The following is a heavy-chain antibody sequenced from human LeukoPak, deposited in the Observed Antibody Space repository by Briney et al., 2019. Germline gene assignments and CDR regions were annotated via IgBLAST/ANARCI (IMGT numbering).Heavy chain of an antibody. V-gene: IGHV3-15*01. J-gene: IGHJ4*02. CDR2: IKSKTDGGTT. D-gene: IGHD3-16*01. CDR3: TTGASWGKLDY. CDR1: GFTFSNAW. Sequence: PGGSLRLSCAASGFTFSNAWVSWVRQAPGKGLEWVGRIKSKTDGGTTDYAAPVKGRFTISRDDSKNTLHLQMNSLKTEDTAVYYCTTGASWGKLDYWGQGTLVTVSS.